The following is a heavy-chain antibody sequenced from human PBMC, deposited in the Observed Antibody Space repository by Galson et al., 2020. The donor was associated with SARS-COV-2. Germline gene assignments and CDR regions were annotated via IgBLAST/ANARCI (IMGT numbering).Heavy chain of an antibody. CDR3: ARGDMGNDYFDY. D-gene: IGHD7-27*01. CDR2: IYSEGSST. V-gene: IGHV3-74*01. J-gene: IGHJ4*02. Sequence: SSYWMHWVRQAPGKGLVWVSRIYSEGSSTSYADSVKCRFTISGDNAKNTLYLQMNSLRAEDTAVYYCARGDMGNDYFDYWGQGTLVTVSS. CDR1: SSYW.